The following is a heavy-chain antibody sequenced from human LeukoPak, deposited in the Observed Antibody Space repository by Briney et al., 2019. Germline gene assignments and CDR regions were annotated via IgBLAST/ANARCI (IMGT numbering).Heavy chain of an antibody. D-gene: IGHD2-2*02. CDR1: GFTFSSYA. CDR3: AKDGGVVPAAILAGVDY. CDR2: ISGSGVST. V-gene: IGHV3-23*01. Sequence: GGSLRLSCAASGFTFSSYAMSWVRQAPGKGLEWVSDISGSGVSTYYADSVKGRFTISRDNSKNTLYLQMNSLRAEDTAVYYCAKDGGVVPAAILAGVDYWGQGTLVTVSS. J-gene: IGHJ4*02.